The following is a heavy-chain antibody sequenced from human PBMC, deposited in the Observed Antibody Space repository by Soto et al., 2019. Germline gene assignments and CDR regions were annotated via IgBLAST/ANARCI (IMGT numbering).Heavy chain of an antibody. D-gene: IGHD4-4*01. CDR3: ARVKQSAFDY. V-gene: IGHV4-31*03. Sequence: PSETRSLTCTVSGGSISSSRYYGSWIRQHPGEGLEWIGYIYYSGSTYYNPSLKSRVTISVDTSKNQFSLKLSSVTAADTAVYYCARVKQSAFDYWGQGTLVTVSS. J-gene: IGHJ4*02. CDR2: IYYSGST. CDR1: GGSISSSRYY.